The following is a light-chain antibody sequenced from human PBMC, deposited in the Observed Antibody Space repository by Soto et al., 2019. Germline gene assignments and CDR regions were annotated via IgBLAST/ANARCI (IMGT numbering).Light chain of an antibody. V-gene: IGKV1-39*01. CDR1: QNIDMY. J-gene: IGKJ1*01. CDR2: GAS. CDR3: QQYGSSIQT. Sequence: DIHMTQSPSSLSASVGDTVTITCRASQNIDMYLNWYQQKPGKAPRVLISGASNLQSGVPSRFSGSGSGTDFTLTISRLEPEDFAVYYCQQYGSSIQTFGQGTKVDIK.